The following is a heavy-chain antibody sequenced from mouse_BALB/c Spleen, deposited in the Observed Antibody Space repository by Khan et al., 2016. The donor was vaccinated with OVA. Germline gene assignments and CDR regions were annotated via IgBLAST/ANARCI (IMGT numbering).Heavy chain of an antibody. CDR3: ARFYDSYYAMDY. V-gene: IGHV2-9*02. CDR2: IWAGGST. CDR1: GFSLISYG. Sequence: QVQLKESGPGLVAPAQTLSITCTVSGFSLISYGVNWVRQPPGKGLEWLGVIWAGGSTNYNSPLMSRLSIRKDNSKSQVFLKMNSLQTDDTAMYYCARFYDSYYAMDYWGQGTSVTVSS. D-gene: IGHD2-3*01. J-gene: IGHJ4*01.